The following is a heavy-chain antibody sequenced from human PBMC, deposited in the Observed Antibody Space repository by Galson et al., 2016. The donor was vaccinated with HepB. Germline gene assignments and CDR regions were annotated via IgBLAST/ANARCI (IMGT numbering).Heavy chain of an antibody. CDR3: AGDGNCGGDCYLAT. D-gene: IGHD2-21*01. Sequence: SETLSLTCSVSGSSMTSSKWWSWLRQAPGKRIEWIGEVYHGGSTNYSPSFKSRVRISVDRSKNQLSLTLSSVTAADTAVYYCAGDGNCGGDCYLATWGLGILVTVSS. V-gene: IGHV4-4*02. CDR1: GSSMTSSKW. J-gene: IGHJ5*02. CDR2: VYHGGST.